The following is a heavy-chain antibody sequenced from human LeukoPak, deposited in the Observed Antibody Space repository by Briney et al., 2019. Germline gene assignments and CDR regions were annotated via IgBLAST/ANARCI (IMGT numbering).Heavy chain of an antibody. Sequence: SETLSLTXTVSRGSISSYYWSWLRQPPAKGLEWIGYIYYSGSTNYNPSLKSQVTISVDTSKNQFSLKLSSVTAADTAVYYCARENDDAFDIWGQGTMVTVSS. CDR3: ARENDDAFDI. CDR2: IYYSGST. CDR1: RGSISSYY. J-gene: IGHJ3*02. V-gene: IGHV4-59*01.